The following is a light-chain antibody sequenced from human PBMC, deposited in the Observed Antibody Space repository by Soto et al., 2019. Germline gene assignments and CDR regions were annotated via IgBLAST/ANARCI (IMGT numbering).Light chain of an antibody. CDR2: RDN. CDR3: QVWDRSVV. CDR1: NIGSKN. V-gene: IGLV3-9*01. J-gene: IGLJ2*01. Sequence: SYELTQSLSVSVALGQTARMTCGGKNIGSKNVHWFQQKAGQAPVLVIYRDNKRPSGIPERFSGSNSGNTATLTISRAQAGDEADYYCQVWDRSVVFGGGTKLTVL.